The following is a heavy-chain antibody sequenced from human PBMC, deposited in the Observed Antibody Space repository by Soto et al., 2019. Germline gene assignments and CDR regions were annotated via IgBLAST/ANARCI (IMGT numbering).Heavy chain of an antibody. CDR2: ISYDGSNK. CDR3: AKGDRIAAAGHFDY. CDR1: GFTFSSYG. V-gene: IGHV3-30*18. J-gene: IGHJ4*02. Sequence: QVQLVESGGGVVQPGRSLRLSCAASGFTFSSYGMHWVRQAPGKGLEWVAVISYDGSNKYYADFVKGRFTISRDNSKNTQNLQMNSLRAEDTAVYYCAKGDRIAAAGHFDYWGQGTLVTVSS. D-gene: IGHD6-13*01.